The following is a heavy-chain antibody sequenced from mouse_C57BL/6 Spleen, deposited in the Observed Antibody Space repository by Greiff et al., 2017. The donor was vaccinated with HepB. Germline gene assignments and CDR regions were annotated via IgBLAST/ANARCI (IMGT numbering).Heavy chain of an antibody. D-gene: IGHD2-4*01. CDR2: INPNNGGT. CDR3: ARPYDYDEGYFDY. J-gene: IGHJ2*01. CDR1: GYTFTDYY. Sequence: EVQLQQSGPELVKPGASVKISCKASGYTFTDYYMNWVKQSHGKSLEWIGDINPNNGGTSYNQKFKGKATLTVDKSSSTAYMELRSLTSEDSAVYYGARPYDYDEGYFDYWGQGTTLTVSS. V-gene: IGHV1-26*01.